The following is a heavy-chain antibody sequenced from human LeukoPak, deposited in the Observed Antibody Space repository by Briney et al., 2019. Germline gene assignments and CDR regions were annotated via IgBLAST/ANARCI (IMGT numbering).Heavy chain of an antibody. CDR3: ARSDFDILTGYYIFDY. Sequence: GASVKVFCKATGYTFTGYYMHWVRQAPGQGLEWMGWINPNSGGTNYAQKFQGWVTMTRDTSISTAYMELSRLRSDDTAVYYCARSDFDILTGYYIFDYWGQGALVTVSS. CDR2: INPNSGGT. J-gene: IGHJ4*02. CDR1: GYTFTGYY. V-gene: IGHV1-2*04. D-gene: IGHD3-9*01.